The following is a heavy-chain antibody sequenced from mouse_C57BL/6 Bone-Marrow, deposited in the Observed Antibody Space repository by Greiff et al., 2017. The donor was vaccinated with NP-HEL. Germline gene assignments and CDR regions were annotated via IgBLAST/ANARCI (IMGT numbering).Heavy chain of an antibody. J-gene: IGHJ2*01. D-gene: IGHD1-1*01. CDR2: ISSGSSTI. V-gene: IGHV5-17*01. CDR1: GFTFSDYG. CDR3: AREDITTVPLDY. Sequence: EVKLMESGGGLVKPGGSLKLSCAASGFTFSDYGMHWVRQAPEKGLEWVAYISSGSSTIYYADTVKGRFTISRDNAKNTLFLQMTSLRSEDTAMYYCAREDITTVPLDYWGQGTTLTVSS.